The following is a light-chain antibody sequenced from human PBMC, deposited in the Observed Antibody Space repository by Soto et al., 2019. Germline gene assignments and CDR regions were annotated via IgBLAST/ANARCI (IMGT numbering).Light chain of an antibody. V-gene: IGKV3-20*01. CDR2: GAS. CDR1: QGIGDT. Sequence: VCTQSAATLSVYPGEGVTLSCRASQGIGDTLAWYQHKPGQAPRLLIYGASSRATGIPDRFSGSGSGTDFTLSISRLEPEDFAVYYCHQYGSSQTFGQGTKVDIK. J-gene: IGKJ1*01. CDR3: HQYGSSQT.